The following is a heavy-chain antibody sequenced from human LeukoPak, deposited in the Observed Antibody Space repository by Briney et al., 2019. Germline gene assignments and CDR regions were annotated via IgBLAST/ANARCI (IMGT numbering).Heavy chain of an antibody. D-gene: IGHD3-22*01. CDR1: GGSISGYY. V-gene: IGHV4-59*01. J-gene: IGHJ4*02. CDR2: IYYSGSN. Sequence: PSETLSLTCTVSGGSISGYYWSWVRQPPGKGLEWIGYIYYSGSNNYNPSLKSRVSISVDTPKNQFSLRLSSVTAADTAVYYCARGVGSTYYYDYSGYYGEYYFDYWGQGTLVTVSS. CDR3: ARGVGSTYYYDYSGYYGEYYFDY.